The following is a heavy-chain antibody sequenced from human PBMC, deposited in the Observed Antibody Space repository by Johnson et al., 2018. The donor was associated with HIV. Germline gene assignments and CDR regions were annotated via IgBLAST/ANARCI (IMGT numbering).Heavy chain of an antibody. J-gene: IGHJ3*01. CDR2: MSSSGSTI. Sequence: VQLVESGGGLVQPGGSLRLSCAASGFTFSDYYMSWIRQAPGKGLEWISYMSSSGSTIYHAESVKGRFTISRDNSKNTLYLQMNSLRAEDTAVYYCARVLSWWAGAFDLWGQGTMVTVSS. V-gene: IGHV3-11*01. D-gene: IGHD2-21*01. CDR1: GFTFSDYY. CDR3: ARVLSWWAGAFDL.